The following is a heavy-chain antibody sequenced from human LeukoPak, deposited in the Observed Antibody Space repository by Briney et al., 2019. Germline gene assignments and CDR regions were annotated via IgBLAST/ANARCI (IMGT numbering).Heavy chain of an antibody. V-gene: IGHV4-34*01. Sequence: PSETLSLTCAVYGGSFSGYYWSWIRQPPGKGLEWIGEINHSGSTNYNPSLKSRVTISVDTSKNQFSLKLSSVTAADTAVYYCARGRFDPWGQGTLVTVSS. CDR2: INHSGST. CDR1: GGSFSGYY. CDR3: ARGRFDP. J-gene: IGHJ5*02.